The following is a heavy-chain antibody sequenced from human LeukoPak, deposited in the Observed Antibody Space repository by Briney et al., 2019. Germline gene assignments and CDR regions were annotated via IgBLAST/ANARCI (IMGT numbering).Heavy chain of an antibody. CDR2: IFPGDSDT. CDR3: ARLGYTNSPGDF. D-gene: IGHD5-12*01. J-gene: IGHJ4*02. CDR1: GYIFATYW. V-gene: IGHV5-51*01. Sequence: GESLKISCQASGYIFATYWIAWVRQLPGKGLECMGSIFPGDSDTKYRASFQGHVIISADKFTSTAYLQWSSLNDSDTAMYYCARLGYTNSPGDFWGQGTLVTVSS.